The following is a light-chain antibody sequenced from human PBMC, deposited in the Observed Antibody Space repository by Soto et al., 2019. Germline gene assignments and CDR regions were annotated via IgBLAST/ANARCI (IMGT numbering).Light chain of an antibody. CDR1: QSLSSD. Sequence: EIEMTQSPSTLSVSPGEGATISCRATQSLSSDLAWYQQTPGKAPRLLMYGASTRAKGIPARFSGSGSGTEFTLTISSLQSEDFAIYYCQQTIDWPRTFGQGTKVDIK. CDR3: QQTIDWPRT. CDR2: GAS. V-gene: IGKV3-15*01. J-gene: IGKJ1*01.